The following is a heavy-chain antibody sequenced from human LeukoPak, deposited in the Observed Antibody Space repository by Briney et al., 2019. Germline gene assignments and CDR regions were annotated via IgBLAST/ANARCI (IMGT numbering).Heavy chain of an antibody. CDR1: GYSFTSYW. CDR2: IYPGDSDT. CDR3: ARLYRSTSGGDY. J-gene: IGHJ4*02. Sequence: GESLKISCKGSGYSFTSYWIGWVRQMPGKGLEWMGIIYPGDSDTRYSPSFQAQVTISVDKTVSIAYLQWSSLKASDTAMYYCARLYRSTSGGDYWGQGTLVTVSS. D-gene: IGHD6-13*01. V-gene: IGHV5-51*01.